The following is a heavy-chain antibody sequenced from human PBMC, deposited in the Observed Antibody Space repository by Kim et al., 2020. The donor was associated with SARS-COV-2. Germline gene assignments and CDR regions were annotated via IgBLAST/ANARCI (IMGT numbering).Heavy chain of an antibody. J-gene: IGHJ4*01. Sequence: SETLSLTCSVSGNSIRNSDYYWGWIRQPPGQELEWIGSIFFTGSTYYNPSLKSRVTISVDTTKNQFSLKLTSVTAAATTVFYCARHKRDSTSLGYFDYWG. CDR1: GNSIRNSDYY. CDR2: IFFTGST. D-gene: IGHD6-6*01. V-gene: IGHV4-39*01. CDR3: ARHKRDSTSLGYFDY.